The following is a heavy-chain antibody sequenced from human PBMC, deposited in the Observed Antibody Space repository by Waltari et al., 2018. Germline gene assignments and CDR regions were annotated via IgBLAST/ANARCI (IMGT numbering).Heavy chain of an antibody. CDR2: IRNDESNK. V-gene: IGHV3-30*02. Sequence: QVQLVESGGGVVKSGGSLRLSCAASGFTFSSYGMHWVRQAPGKGLEWVAFIRNDESNKYYGDSVQGRFTISRDTSKNTLYLQMDSLRAEDTAVYYCAKDSLWGTLDYWGQGTLVTVSS. D-gene: IGHD3-16*01. J-gene: IGHJ4*02. CDR1: GFTFSSYG. CDR3: AKDSLWGTLDY.